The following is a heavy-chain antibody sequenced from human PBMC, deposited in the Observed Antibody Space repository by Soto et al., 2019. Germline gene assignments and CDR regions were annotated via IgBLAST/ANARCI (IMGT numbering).Heavy chain of an antibody. Sequence: ASVKVSCKASGFTFSSSAVQWVRQARGQRLEWIGKIVVGSGNTNYAQKFQERVTITRDMSTSTAFMELSSRRSEDTAVYYCATDRRSVEMATIVWNFSFDYWGQGTLVTVSS. D-gene: IGHD2-21*01. J-gene: IGHJ4*02. CDR1: GFTFSSSA. CDR2: IVVGSGNT. CDR3: ATDRRSVEMATIVWNFSFDY. V-gene: IGHV1-58*01.